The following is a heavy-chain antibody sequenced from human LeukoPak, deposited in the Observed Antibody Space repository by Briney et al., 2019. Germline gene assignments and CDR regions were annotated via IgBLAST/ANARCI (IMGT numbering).Heavy chain of an antibody. Sequence: SETLSLTCTVSGDSISTTYYWGWIRQPPGMGLEWIGIIYHSGTTYYNPSLKSRVTISVDTSKNQFSLHLSSVTAADTAVYYCARGRRLGNLRGWFDPWGQGTLVTVSS. D-gene: IGHD4-23*01. CDR3: ARGRRLGNLRGWFDP. J-gene: IGHJ5*02. CDR2: IYHSGTT. V-gene: IGHV4-38-2*02. CDR1: GDSISTTYY.